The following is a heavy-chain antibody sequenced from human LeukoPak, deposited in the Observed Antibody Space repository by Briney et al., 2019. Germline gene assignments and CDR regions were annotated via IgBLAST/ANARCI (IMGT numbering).Heavy chain of an antibody. CDR1: GYSFTSYW. CDR2: IYPGDSDT. D-gene: IGHD3-10*01. J-gene: IGHJ3*02. V-gene: IGHV5-51*01. Sequence: GESLKISCKGSGYSFTSYWIGWVRQMPGKGLEWMGIIYPGDSDTRYSPSFQGQVTTSADKSISTAYLQWSSLKASDTAMYYCARDYYYGSGSPYDAFDIWGQGTMVTVSS. CDR3: ARDYYYGSGSPYDAFDI.